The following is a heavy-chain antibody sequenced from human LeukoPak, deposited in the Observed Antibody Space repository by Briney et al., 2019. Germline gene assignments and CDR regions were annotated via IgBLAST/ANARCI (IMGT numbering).Heavy chain of an antibody. J-gene: IGHJ6*03. V-gene: IGHV3-43D*03. D-gene: IGHD6-13*01. CDR1: GFTFDDCA. Sequence: GGSLRLSCAASGFTFDDCAMHWVRQAPGKGLEWVSLISWDGGSTYYADSVKGRFTISRDNSKNSLYLQMNSLRAEDTALYYCAKDRFGSSWYMDVWGKGTTVTVSS. CDR2: ISWDGGST. CDR3: AKDRFGSSWYMDV.